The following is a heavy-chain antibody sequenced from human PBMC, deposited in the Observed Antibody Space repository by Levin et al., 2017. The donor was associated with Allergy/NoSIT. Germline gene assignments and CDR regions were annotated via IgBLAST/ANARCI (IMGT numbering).Heavy chain of an antibody. J-gene: IGHJ3*02. D-gene: IGHD4-17*01. CDR2: ISSSGSTI. CDR1: GFTLSDYY. V-gene: IGHV3-11*01. Sequence: GESLKISCAASGFTLSDYYMSWIRQAPGKGLEWVSYISSSGSTIYYADSVKGRFTISRDNAKKSLYLQMNSLRAEDTAVYYCARVKEFYGAFDMCGQGTMVTVSS. CDR3: ARVKEFYGAFDM.